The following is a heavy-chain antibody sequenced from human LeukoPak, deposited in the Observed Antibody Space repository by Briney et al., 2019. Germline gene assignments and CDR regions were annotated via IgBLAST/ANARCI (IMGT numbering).Heavy chain of an antibody. Sequence: GRSLRLSCAASGFTFSSYGMHWVRQAPGKGLEWVAVISYDGSNKYYADSVKGRFTISRDNSKNTLYLQMNNLRAEDTAVYYCAKWGDYDVLTGYYVSDYWGQGTLVTVSS. CDR2: ISYDGSNK. J-gene: IGHJ4*02. CDR1: GFTFSSYG. V-gene: IGHV3-30*18. D-gene: IGHD3-9*01. CDR3: AKWGDYDVLTGYYVSDY.